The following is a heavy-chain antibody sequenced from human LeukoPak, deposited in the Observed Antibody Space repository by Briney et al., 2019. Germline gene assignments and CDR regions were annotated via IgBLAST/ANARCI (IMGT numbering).Heavy chain of an antibody. J-gene: IGHJ4*02. CDR3: ARDPPLFSWRSESRVDY. D-gene: IGHD2-15*01. Sequence: ASVKVSCKASGYTFTSYGISWLRQAPGQGLEWMGWISTYNGHTNYAQKLQGRVTMTTDTSTSTAYMELRSLRSDDTAVYYCARDPPLFSWRSESRVDYWGQGTLVTVSS. CDR1: GYTFTSYG. V-gene: IGHV1-18*01. CDR2: ISTYNGHT.